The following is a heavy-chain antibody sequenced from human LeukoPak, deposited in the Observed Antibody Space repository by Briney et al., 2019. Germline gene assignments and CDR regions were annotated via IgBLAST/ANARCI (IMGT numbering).Heavy chain of an antibody. J-gene: IGHJ4*02. Sequence: ASVKVSCKASGYIFTGYFIHWVRQAPGQGLEWLGLISSNTGVTNYAQKFQGRVTMTRDTSITTAYMELTSLRSDDTAVYYCARDPPGSASIFLDYWGQGTLVAVSS. D-gene: IGHD6-6*01. CDR2: ISSNTGVT. V-gene: IGHV1-2*02. CDR1: GYIFTGYF. CDR3: ARDPPGSASIFLDY.